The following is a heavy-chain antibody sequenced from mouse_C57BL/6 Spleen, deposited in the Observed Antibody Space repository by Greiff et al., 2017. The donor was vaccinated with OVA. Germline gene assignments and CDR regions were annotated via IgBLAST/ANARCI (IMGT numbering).Heavy chain of an antibody. CDR1: GYTFTSYG. V-gene: IGHV1-81*01. D-gene: IGHD1-1*01. J-gene: IGHJ3*01. CDR3: ARPPYGSSYAWFAY. CDR2: IYPRSGNT. Sequence: QVQLQQSGAELARPGASVKLSCKASGYTFTSYGISWVKQRTGQGLEWIGEIYPRSGNTYYNEKFKGKATLTADKSSSTAYMELRSLTSEDSAVYFWARPPYGSSYAWFAYWGQGTLVTVSA.